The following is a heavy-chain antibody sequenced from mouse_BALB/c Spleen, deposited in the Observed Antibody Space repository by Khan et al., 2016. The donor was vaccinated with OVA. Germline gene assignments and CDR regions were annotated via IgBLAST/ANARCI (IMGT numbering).Heavy chain of an antibody. CDR1: GDSITSGY. V-gene: IGHV3-8*02. CDR2: MIYTGYT. CDR3: ARSTYRYAFAY. J-gene: IGHJ3*01. Sequence: EVKLEESGPSLVKPSQTLSLTCSVTGDSITSGYWSWIRKFPGNKLEYMGYMIYTGYTYYNPSLKSRISITRHTSKNPYYLQLNSVTTEDTATYYCARSTYRYAFAYWGQGTLVTVSA. D-gene: IGHD2-14*01.